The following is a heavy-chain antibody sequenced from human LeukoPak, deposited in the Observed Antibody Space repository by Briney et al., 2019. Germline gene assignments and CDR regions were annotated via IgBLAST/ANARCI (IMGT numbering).Heavy chain of an antibody. CDR2: IYYSGST. J-gene: IGHJ3*02. D-gene: IGHD1-26*01. CDR1: GGSISSYY. CDR3: ARSVGDIDI. Sequence: SETLSLTCTVSGGSISSYYWSWIRQPPGKGLEWIGYIYYSGSTNYNPSLKSRVTISVDTSKNQFSLQLNSVTPEDTAVYYCARSVGDIDIWGQGTMVTVSS. V-gene: IGHV4-59*12.